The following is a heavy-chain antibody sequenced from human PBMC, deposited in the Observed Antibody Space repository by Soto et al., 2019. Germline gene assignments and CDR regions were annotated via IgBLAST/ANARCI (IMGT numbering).Heavy chain of an antibody. CDR1: GGSFSGYY. V-gene: IGHV4-34*01. D-gene: IGHD2-8*01. J-gene: IGHJ5*02. Sequence: PSETLSLTCAVYGGSFSGYYWSWIRQPPGKGLEWIGEINHSGSTNYNPSLKSRVTTSVDTSKNHFSLKLSSVTAADTAVYYCAREGENRYCTNGVCYRFYWFDPWGQGTLVTVSS. CDR2: INHSGST. CDR3: AREGENRYCTNGVCYRFYWFDP.